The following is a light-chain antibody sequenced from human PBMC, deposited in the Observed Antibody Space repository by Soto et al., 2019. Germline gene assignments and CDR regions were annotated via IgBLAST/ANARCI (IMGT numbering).Light chain of an antibody. CDR3: QQYHSYPLT. CDR2: KAS. CDR1: QSITSW. Sequence: DIQMTQSPSTLSASVGDRVTITCRASQSITSWLAWYQQKPGRAPKVLIHKASTLASGVPSRFSGSASGTEFTLTISSLQPDDFATYHCQQYHSYPLTFGGGTKVEI. V-gene: IGKV1-5*03. J-gene: IGKJ4*01.